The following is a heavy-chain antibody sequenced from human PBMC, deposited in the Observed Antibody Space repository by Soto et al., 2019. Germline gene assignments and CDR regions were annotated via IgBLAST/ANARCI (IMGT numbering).Heavy chain of an antibody. Sequence: QVQLVQSGAEVKKPGSSVKVSCKASGGTFSSYAISWVRQAPGQGLEWMGGIIPIFGTANYAQKFQGRVTITADESTSTAYMEVSSLRSEDRAVYYCARGVGGYCTNGVCMPYYYYGMDVWGQGTTVTVSS. CDR3: ARGVGGYCTNGVCMPYYYYGMDV. V-gene: IGHV1-69*01. CDR2: IIPIFGTA. D-gene: IGHD2-8*01. J-gene: IGHJ6*02. CDR1: GGTFSSYA.